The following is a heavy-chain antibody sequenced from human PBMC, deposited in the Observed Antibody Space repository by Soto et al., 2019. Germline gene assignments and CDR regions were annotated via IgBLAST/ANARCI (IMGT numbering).Heavy chain of an antibody. CDR3: ARDGYNRGGFDY. D-gene: IGHD3-10*01. V-gene: IGHV3-30-3*01. Sequence: QVNLVESGGGVVPPGGSLRVSCIASGFTFSSYNMHWVRQAPGEGLEWVAVISFDGANTFYADSVKGRFTISRDISRATLYLQMSSLRDEDTAMYFCARDGYNRGGFDYWGQGTQVTVSS. CDR2: ISFDGANT. CDR1: GFTFSSYN. J-gene: IGHJ4*02.